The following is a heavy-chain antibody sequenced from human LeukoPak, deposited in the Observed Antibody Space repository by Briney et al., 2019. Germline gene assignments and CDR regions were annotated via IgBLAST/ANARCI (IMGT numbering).Heavy chain of an antibody. CDR3: ARVRRTRDCSGGSCYSDYYYYMDV. CDR1: GGSISSSNW. V-gene: IGHV4-4*02. CDR2: INHSGST. J-gene: IGHJ6*03. Sequence: PSGTLSLTCAVSGGSISSSNWWSWVRQPPGKGLEWIGEINHSGSTNYNPSLKSRVTISVDTSKNQFSLKLSSVTAADTAVYYCARVRRTRDCSGGSCYSDYYYYMDVWGKGTTVTVSS. D-gene: IGHD2-15*01.